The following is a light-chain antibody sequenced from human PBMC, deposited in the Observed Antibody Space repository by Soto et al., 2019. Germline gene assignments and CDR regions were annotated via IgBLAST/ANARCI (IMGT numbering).Light chain of an antibody. CDR1: QTISSW. CDR2: KAS. Sequence: DVQMTTSPSTPSGSLGDRGAITCRASQTISSWLAWYQQKPGKAPKLLIYKASTLKSGVPSRFSGSGSGTEFTLTISSLQPDDFATYYCQHYNSYSEAFGQGTKVDI. CDR3: QHYNSYSEA. V-gene: IGKV1-5*03. J-gene: IGKJ1*01.